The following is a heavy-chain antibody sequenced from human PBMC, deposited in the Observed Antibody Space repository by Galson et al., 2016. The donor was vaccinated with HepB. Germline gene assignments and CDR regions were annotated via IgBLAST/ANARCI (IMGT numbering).Heavy chain of an antibody. CDR3: ARQAYYDSSGYYYPLGY. CDR2: ISGPGRNT. J-gene: IGHJ4*02. V-gene: IGHV3-23*01. D-gene: IGHD3-22*01. CDR1: GFTFSNHW. Sequence: SLRLSCAASGFTFSNHWMHWVRQAPGKGLEWVSSISGPGRNTYYADSVKGRFTISRDNSKNTLYLQMNSLRAEDTAVYYCARQAYYDSSGYYYPLGYWGQGTLVTVSS.